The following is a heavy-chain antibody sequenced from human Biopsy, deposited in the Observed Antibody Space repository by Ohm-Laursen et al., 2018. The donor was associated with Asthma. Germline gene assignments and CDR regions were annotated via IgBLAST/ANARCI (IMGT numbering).Heavy chain of an antibody. CDR3: ARAVDFSHYYGIDV. J-gene: IGHJ6*02. CDR2: ISVYNGNT. D-gene: IGHD4-23*01. CDR1: GSIFNSAG. Sequence: GASESASCQTSGSIFNSAGISCARQAPGEGIGWLGWISVYNGNTRVAQKLQDRVTMITDTSTSTVYMELRSLRSDDTAVYFRARAVDFSHYYGIDVWGQGTTVTVS. V-gene: IGHV1-18*01.